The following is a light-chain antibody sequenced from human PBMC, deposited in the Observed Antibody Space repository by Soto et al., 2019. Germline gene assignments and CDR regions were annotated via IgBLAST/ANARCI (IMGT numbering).Light chain of an antibody. V-gene: IGKV3-15*01. J-gene: IGKJ1*01. Sequence: EIVLTKSPGPLSLSQGERATLSWRASQSVSSNLVWYQQKPGQAPRLLIYGASTRATGIPARFSGSGSGTEFTLTISSLQSEDFATYYCQQSYSTPWTFGQGTNVDIK. CDR3: QQSYSTPWT. CDR1: QSVSSN. CDR2: GAS.